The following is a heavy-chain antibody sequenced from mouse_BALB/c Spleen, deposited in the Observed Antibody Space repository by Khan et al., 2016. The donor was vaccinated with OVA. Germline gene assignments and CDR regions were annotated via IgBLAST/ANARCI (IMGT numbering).Heavy chain of an antibody. J-gene: IGHJ4*01. Sequence: QIQLVQSGPELKKPGETVKISCKASGYTFKNHGMNWVKQAPGKGLKWMGWINTYTGEPTYVEDFKGRFAFSLETSASTAYLQINNLKNEDTATXLGGRSSFFSDFMVYWGQGTSVTVSA. V-gene: IGHV9-3-1*01. CDR3: GRSSFFSDFMVY. CDR2: INTYTGEP. CDR1: GYTFKNHG.